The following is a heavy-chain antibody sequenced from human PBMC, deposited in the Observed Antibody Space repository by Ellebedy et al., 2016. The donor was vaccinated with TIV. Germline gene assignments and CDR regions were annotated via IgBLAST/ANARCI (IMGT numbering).Heavy chain of an antibody. CDR1: GASITSSTYY. V-gene: IGHV4-39*01. Sequence: MPSETLSLTCTVSGASITSSTYYWGWLRQPPGKGLEWIGSVFSNGSTYDNPSLKSRVTMSVATSMNQFSLSMSSVTAADTSLYYCARRRRNLYMFGPIVVNYAFDIWGQGTMVSVSS. D-gene: IGHD2-21*01. CDR3: ARRRRNLYMFGPIVVNYAFDI. J-gene: IGHJ3*02. CDR2: VFSNGST.